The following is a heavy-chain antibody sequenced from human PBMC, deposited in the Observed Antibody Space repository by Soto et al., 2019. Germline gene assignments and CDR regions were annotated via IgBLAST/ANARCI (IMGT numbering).Heavy chain of an antibody. CDR1: GGSISSYY. J-gene: IGHJ4*02. CDR2: IYYSGST. D-gene: IGHD5-12*01. Sequence: QVQLQESGPGLVKPSETLSLTCTVSGGSISSYYWSWIRQPPGKGLEWIGYIYYSGSTNYNPSLKSRVTISVDTSKNQFSLKLSSVTAADTAVYYCARSPTILVSFDYWGQGTLGTVSS. CDR3: ARSPTILVSFDY. V-gene: IGHV4-59*01.